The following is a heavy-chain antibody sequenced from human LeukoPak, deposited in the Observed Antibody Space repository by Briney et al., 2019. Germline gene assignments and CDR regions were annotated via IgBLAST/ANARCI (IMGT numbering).Heavy chain of an antibody. CDR2: ISGCGGST. CDR1: GFTFSSYA. D-gene: IGHD3-22*01. J-gene: IGHJ6*03. CDR3: AKDPNYYDADRGYYYMDV. V-gene: IGHV3-23*01. Sequence: GGSLRLSCAVSGFTFSSYAMSWVRQAPGKGLEWVPVISGCGGSTYYADSVKGRFTIYRDNSRDTLNLQMNSLRAEGTAVYYCAKDPNYYDADRGYYYMDVWGKGTTVTVSS.